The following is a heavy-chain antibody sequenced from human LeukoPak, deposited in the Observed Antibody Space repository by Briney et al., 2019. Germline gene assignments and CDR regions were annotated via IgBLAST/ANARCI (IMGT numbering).Heavy chain of an antibody. Sequence: GGSLRLSCAASGFTFSNCAMSWVRQAPGKGLEWVSSISGSGGISYYADSVKGRFTFSRDNSKNTLYLQMNSLRADDTAVYYCAKANWLLDFDYWGQGTLVTVSS. CDR2: ISGSGGIS. J-gene: IGHJ4*02. CDR3: AKANWLLDFDY. D-gene: IGHD7-27*01. V-gene: IGHV3-23*01. CDR1: GFTFSNCA.